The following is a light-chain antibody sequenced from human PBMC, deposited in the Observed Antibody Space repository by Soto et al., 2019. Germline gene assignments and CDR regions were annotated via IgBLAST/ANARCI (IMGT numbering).Light chain of an antibody. CDR2: GAA. CDR3: QQYNNWPRT. J-gene: IGKJ1*01. Sequence: IVMTQSPATLSVSPGERATLSCRASQSVSSNLAWYKQKPVQAPSLLIYGAATRATGIPARFSGSGSGTEFTLTISSLQSEDCAVYYCQQYNNWPRTFGQGTKVEIK. V-gene: IGKV3-15*01. CDR1: QSVSSN.